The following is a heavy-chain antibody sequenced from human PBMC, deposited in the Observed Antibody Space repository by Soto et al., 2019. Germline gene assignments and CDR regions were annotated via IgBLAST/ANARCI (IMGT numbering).Heavy chain of an antibody. CDR1: GGSISSYY. CDR2: IYYSGST. D-gene: IGHD4-4*01. Sequence: SETLSLTCTVSGGSISSYYWSWIRQPPGKGLEWIGYIYYSGSTNYNPSLKSRVTISVDTSKNQFSLKLSSVTAADTAVYYCAREMNLHLFDPWGQGTLVTVSS. J-gene: IGHJ5*02. V-gene: IGHV4-59*12. CDR3: AREMNLHLFDP.